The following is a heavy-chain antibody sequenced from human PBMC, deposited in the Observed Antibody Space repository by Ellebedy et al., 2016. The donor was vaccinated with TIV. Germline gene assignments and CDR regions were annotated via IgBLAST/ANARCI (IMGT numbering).Heavy chain of an antibody. CDR1: GFTFSSYA. CDR3: AKEPAKTPIYTPHKYSCGFDP. J-gene: IGHJ5*02. V-gene: IGHV3-23*01. Sequence: PGGSLRLSCAASGFTFSSYAMSWVRQAPGKGLEWVSAISGSGDTTYYADSVQGRFTISSDNSKNTLYLQMNSLRAEDKAVYYCAKEPAKTPIYTPHKYSCGFDPWGQGTLVTVSS. CDR2: ISGSGDTT. D-gene: IGHD5-18*01.